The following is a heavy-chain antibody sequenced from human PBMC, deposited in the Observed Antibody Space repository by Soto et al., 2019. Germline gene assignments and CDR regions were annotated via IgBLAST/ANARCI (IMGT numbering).Heavy chain of an antibody. CDR3: ARDGYCSGGSCYSVPVFDY. CDR1: GFTFSSYG. CDR2: IWYDGSKK. Sequence: GSLRLSCAASGFTFSSYGMHWVRQAPGKGLEWVAVIWYDGSKKYYADSVKGRFTISRDNSKNTLYLQMNSLRAEDTAVYYCARDGYCSGGSCYSVPVFDYWGQGTMVTVSS. D-gene: IGHD2-15*01. V-gene: IGHV3-33*01. J-gene: IGHJ4*02.